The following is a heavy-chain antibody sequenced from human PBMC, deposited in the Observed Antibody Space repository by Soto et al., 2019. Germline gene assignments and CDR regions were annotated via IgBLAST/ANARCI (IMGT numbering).Heavy chain of an antibody. D-gene: IGHD6-13*01. CDR2: INTGNGNT. CDR3: ARGITAAGTAGGY. J-gene: IGHJ4*02. V-gene: IGHV1-3*04. Sequence: QVQLVQSGAEVKKPGASVKVSCKASGYTFTSFTIYWVRQAPGQRLEWMGWINTGNGNTKYSQKFQGRVTITRDTSASPAYMELTSLRSEDTAVYYCARGITAAGTAGGYWGQVTLVTVSS. CDR1: GYTFTSFT.